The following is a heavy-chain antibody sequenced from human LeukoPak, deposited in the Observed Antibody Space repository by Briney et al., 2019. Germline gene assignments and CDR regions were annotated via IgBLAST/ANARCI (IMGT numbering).Heavy chain of an antibody. CDR1: GFTFDDYA. J-gene: IGHJ4*02. Sequence: SLRLSCAASGFTFDDYAMHWVRQAPGKGLEWVSGISWNSGSIGYADSVKGRFTISRDNAKNSLYLQMNSLRAEDTALYYCAKDLGYSYGRGFDYWGQGTLVTVSS. CDR2: ISWNSGSI. V-gene: IGHV3-9*01. D-gene: IGHD5-18*01. CDR3: AKDLGYSYGRGFDY.